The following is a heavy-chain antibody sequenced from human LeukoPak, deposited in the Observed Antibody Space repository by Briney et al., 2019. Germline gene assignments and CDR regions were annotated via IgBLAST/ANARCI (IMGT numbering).Heavy chain of an antibody. CDR1: GFTFSSYG. V-gene: IGHV3-30*02. CDR2: IWYGGSNK. J-gene: IGHJ4*02. CDR3: AKDHGSSWYYFDY. Sequence: GGSLRLSCAASGFTFSSYGMHWVRQAPGKGLEWVAVIWYGGSNKYYADSVKGRFTISRDNSKNTLYLQMNSLRAEDTAVYYCAKDHGSSWYYFDYWGQGTLVTVSS. D-gene: IGHD6-13*01.